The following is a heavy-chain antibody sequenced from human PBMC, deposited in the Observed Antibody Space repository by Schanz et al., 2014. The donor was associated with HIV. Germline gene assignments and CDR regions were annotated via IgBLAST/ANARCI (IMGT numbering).Heavy chain of an antibody. CDR2: ISGSDDST. Sequence: EVQLLESGGGLVQPGGSLRLSCTGTGLESFGSYGMAWVRQAPGKGLEWVSVISGSDDSTYYADSVKGRFTISRDNSKNTLYLQMNSLRAEDTAVYYCANEEVPNDYWGQGTLVTVSS. CDR1: GLESFGSYG. V-gene: IGHV3-23*01. J-gene: IGHJ4*02. CDR3: ANEEVPNDY.